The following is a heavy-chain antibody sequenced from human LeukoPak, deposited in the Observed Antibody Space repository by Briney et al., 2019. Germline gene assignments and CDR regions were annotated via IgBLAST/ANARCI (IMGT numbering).Heavy chain of an antibody. CDR3: ARDRKLSYNIDY. Sequence: PGGSLRLSCAASGFTFDDYAMHWVRQAPGKGLEWVSGISWNSGSIGYADSVKGRFTISRDNAKNSLYLQMNSLRAEDTAVYYCARDRKLSYNIDYWGQGTLVTVSS. J-gene: IGHJ4*02. CDR2: ISWNSGSI. D-gene: IGHD3-16*02. CDR1: GFTFDDYA. V-gene: IGHV3-9*01.